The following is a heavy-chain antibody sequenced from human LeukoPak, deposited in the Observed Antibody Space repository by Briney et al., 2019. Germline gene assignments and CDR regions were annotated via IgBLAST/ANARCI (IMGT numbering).Heavy chain of an antibody. V-gene: IGHV1-69*13. CDR3: VRARGIAAAGTTYFDY. D-gene: IGHD6-13*01. J-gene: IGHJ4*02. Sequence: SVNVSCKASGGTFSSYAISWVRQAPGQGLEWMGGIIPIFGTANYAQKFQGRVTITADESTSTAYMELSSLRSEDTAVYYCVRARGIAAAGTTYFDYWGQGTLVTVSS. CDR2: IIPIFGTA. CDR1: GGTFSSYA.